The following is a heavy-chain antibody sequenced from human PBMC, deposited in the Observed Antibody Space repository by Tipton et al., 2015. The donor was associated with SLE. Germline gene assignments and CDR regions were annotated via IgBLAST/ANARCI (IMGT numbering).Heavy chain of an antibody. CDR3: ARHFSASYSFDF. D-gene: IGHD1-26*01. CDR1: GGTFSSCSIY. J-gene: IGHJ4*02. Sequence: TLSLTCTVSGGTFSSCSIYWAWIPQPPGKGLEWFGHIYSSGSTIYNPPLKRRVSISVDMSKNQVSLKLSSVTAAETALYYCARHFSASYSFDFRGQ. CDR2: IYSSGST. V-gene: IGHV4-61*05.